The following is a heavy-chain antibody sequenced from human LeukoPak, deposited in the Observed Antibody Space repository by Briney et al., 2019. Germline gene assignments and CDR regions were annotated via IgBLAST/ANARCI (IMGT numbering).Heavy chain of an antibody. CDR2: ISSSGSTR. Sequence: GGSLRLSCAASGFTFSSYEMNWVRQAPGKGLEWVSYISSSGSTRYYADSVKGRFTISRDNAKNSLYLQMNSLRAEDTAVYYCATNGYIVVVPAAMESINEDYWGQGTLVTVSS. D-gene: IGHD2-2*01. CDR1: GFTFSSYE. CDR3: ATNGYIVVVPAAMESINEDY. V-gene: IGHV3-48*03. J-gene: IGHJ4*02.